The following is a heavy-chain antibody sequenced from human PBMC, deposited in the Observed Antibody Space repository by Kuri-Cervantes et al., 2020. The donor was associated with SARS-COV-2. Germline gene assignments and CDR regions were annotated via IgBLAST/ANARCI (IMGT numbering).Heavy chain of an antibody. CDR1: GGTFSSYA. D-gene: IGHD3-22*01. J-gene: IGHJ6*03. CDR2: FDPEDGET. CDR3: ARGFVYYYDSSGYYQYYYYYYMDV. Sequence: ASVKVSCKASGGTFSSYAISWVRQAPGKGLEWMGGFDPEDGETIYAQKFQGRVTMTEDTSTDTAYMELSSLRSEDTAVYYCARGFVYYYDSSGYYQYYYYYYMDVWGKGTTVTVSS. V-gene: IGHV1-24*01.